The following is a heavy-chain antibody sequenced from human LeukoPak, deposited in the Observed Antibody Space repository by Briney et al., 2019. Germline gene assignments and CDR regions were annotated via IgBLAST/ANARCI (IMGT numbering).Heavy chain of an antibody. J-gene: IGHJ4*02. CDR3: ARDPVTAIGYFDY. V-gene: IGHV3-30*04. D-gene: IGHD2-21*02. CDR1: GFTFSSYA. Sequence: GRSLRLSCAASGFTFSSYAMHWVRQAPGKGLEWVAVISYDGSNKYYADSVKGRFTISRDNSKNTLYLQMNSLRAVDTAVYYCARDPVTAIGYFDYWGQGTLVTVSS. CDR2: ISYDGSNK.